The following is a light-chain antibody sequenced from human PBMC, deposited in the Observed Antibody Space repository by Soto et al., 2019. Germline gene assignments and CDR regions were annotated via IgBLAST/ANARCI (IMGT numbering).Light chain of an antibody. CDR2: DAS. Sequence: DLQMTQSPSPLSASVGDRVTITCQASQDISNYLNWYQQKPGKAPKLLIYDASNLETGVPSRFSGSGSGTDFTFTISSLQPEDIATYYCQQYDNPALTFGGGTKVEIK. J-gene: IGKJ4*01. CDR3: QQYDNPALT. V-gene: IGKV1-33*01. CDR1: QDISNY.